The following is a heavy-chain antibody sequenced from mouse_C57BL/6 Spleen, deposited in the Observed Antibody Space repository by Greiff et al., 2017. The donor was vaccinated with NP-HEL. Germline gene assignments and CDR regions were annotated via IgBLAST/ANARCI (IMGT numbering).Heavy chain of an antibody. J-gene: IGHJ3*01. CDR2: FHPYNDDT. CDR3: ATYGYDGGLAY. CDR1: GYTFTTYP. V-gene: IGHV1-47*01. Sequence: VQLMESGAELVKPGASVKMSCTASGYTFTTYPIEWMKQNHGKSLEWIGNFHPYNDDTKYNEKFKGKATLTVEKSSSTVYLELSRLTSDDSAVYYCATYGYDGGLAYWGQGTLVTVSA. D-gene: IGHD2-2*01.